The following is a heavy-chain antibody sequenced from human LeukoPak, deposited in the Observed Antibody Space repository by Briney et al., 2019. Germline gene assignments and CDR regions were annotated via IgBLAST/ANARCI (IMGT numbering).Heavy chain of an antibody. CDR2: ISYDGSNK. CDR1: GFTFSSYA. CDR3: AKAPWGSGYYFDY. V-gene: IGHV3-30-3*01. J-gene: IGHJ4*02. D-gene: IGHD7-27*01. Sequence: GGSLRLSCAASGFTFSSYAMHWVRQAPGKGLEWVAVISYDGSNKYYADSVKGRFTISRDNAKNSLYLQMNSLRAEDTALYYCAKAPWGSGYYFDYWGQGTLVTVSS.